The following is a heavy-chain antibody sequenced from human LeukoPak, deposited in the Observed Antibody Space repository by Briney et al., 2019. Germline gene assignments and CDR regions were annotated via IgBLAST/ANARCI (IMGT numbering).Heavy chain of an antibody. D-gene: IGHD1-14*01. CDR3: LGDRLRPPGWFDP. CDR2: IYYSGST. CDR1: GCSISSYY. V-gene: IGHV4-59*12. J-gene: IGHJ5*02. Sequence: SETLSLTCTVSGCSISSYYWSWVRQSPGKGLEWIGYIYYSGSTNYYPSLMKRVSILVGTSYNQFSLKLMTVTAADTAVYYCLGDRLRPPGWFDPWGEGTLVTVSS.